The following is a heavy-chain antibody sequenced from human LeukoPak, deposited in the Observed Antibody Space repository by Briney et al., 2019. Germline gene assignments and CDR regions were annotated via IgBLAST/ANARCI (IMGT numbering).Heavy chain of an antibody. CDR1: GYTFTSYY. Sequence: GASVKVSCKASGYTFTSYYIHWVRQAPGQGLKWMGWINPNTGGTNNPQKFQGRVTMTRDTSITTAYMELSRLRFDDTAVYYCARPYSSGWVGGPDYWGQGTLVTVSS. J-gene: IGHJ4*02. CDR3: ARPYSSGWVGGPDY. V-gene: IGHV1-2*02. CDR2: INPNTGGT. D-gene: IGHD6-19*01.